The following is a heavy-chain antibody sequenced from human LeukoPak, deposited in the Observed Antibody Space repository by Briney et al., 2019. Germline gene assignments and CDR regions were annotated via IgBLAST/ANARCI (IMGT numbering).Heavy chain of an antibody. Sequence: ASVKVSCKATGYTFTGYYMHWVRRAAGQGLEWMGWNNPNSGGTNYAQKFQGRVTMTRDTSISTAYMELSRLRSDDTAVYYCARKTAVDEGYFDWLLYSVRYGMDVWGQGTTVTVSS. J-gene: IGHJ6*02. CDR2: NNPNSGGT. CDR3: ARKTAVDEGYFDWLLYSVRYGMDV. V-gene: IGHV1-2*02. D-gene: IGHD3-9*01. CDR1: GYTFTGYY.